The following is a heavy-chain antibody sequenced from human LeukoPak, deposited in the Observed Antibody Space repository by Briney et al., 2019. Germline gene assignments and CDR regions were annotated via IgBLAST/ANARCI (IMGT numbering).Heavy chain of an antibody. V-gene: IGHV3-74*01. CDR3: ARGYGSSRGWY. D-gene: IGHD6-6*01. J-gene: IGHJ4*02. Sequence: TGGSLRLSCAASGFTFSSYWMHWVCQAPGKGLVWVSRINSDGSSTSYADSVKGRFTISRDNAKNTLYLQMNSLRAEDTAVYYCARGYGSSRGWYWGQGTLVTVSS. CDR1: GFTFSSYW. CDR2: INSDGSST.